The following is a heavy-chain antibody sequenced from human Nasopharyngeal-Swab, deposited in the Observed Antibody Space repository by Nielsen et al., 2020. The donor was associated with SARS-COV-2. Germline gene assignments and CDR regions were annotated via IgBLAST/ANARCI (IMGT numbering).Heavy chain of an antibody. Sequence: GGSLRLSCTASGFTFGDYAMTWFRQAPGKGLEWVGFIRSKAHGGTTEYAASVKGRFTNSRHSSKSIAYLQLNSLRIEDTAVYYCTRGGKDGYVSEFDHWGQGTLVTVSS. D-gene: IGHD5-24*01. V-gene: IGHV3-49*01. CDR3: TRGGKDGYVSEFDH. CDR2: IRSKAHGGTT. CDR1: GFTFGDYA. J-gene: IGHJ4*02.